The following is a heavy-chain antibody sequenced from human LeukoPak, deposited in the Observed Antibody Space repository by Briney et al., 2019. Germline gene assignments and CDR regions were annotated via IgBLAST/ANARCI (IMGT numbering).Heavy chain of an antibody. CDR3: AKGDCTNGVCYLDY. D-gene: IGHD2-8*01. V-gene: IGHV3-9*03. CDR2: ISWNSGSI. J-gene: IGHJ4*02. Sequence: PGGSLRLSCAASGFTFDDYAMHWVRQAPGKGLEWVSGISWNSGSIGYADSVEGRFAISRDNAKNSLYLQMNSLRAEDMALYYCAKGDCTNGVCYLDYWGQGTLVTVSS. CDR1: GFTFDDYA.